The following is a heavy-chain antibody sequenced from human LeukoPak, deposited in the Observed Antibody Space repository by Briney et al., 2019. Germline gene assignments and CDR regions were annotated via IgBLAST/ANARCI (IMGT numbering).Heavy chain of an antibody. V-gene: IGHV3-49*04. CDR1: GFTFGDFA. CDR3: TRSVGKLGYCDTSSCYAGAFDT. CDR2: IRSQAYGGTT. Sequence: PGGSLRLSCTGSGFTFGDFALGWVRQAPGKGQQWLGFIRSQAYGGTTEYAASLKARFTISRDDSRGIAYLQMNGLRVDDTAVYFCTRSVGKLGYCDTSSCYAGAFDTWGQGALVTVS. D-gene: IGHD2-2*01. J-gene: IGHJ4*02.